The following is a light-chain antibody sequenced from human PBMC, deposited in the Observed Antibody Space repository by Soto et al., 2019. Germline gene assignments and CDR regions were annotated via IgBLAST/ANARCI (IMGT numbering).Light chain of an antibody. CDR1: QSIGTN. J-gene: IGKJ1*01. V-gene: IGKV1-39*01. CDR3: HQTYSAPPR. Sequence: DIHMTQSPSSLYASVGDSVTITFRASQSIGTNLNWYQQRPGKDPKLLIYAVSSLQSGVSSRFSGSGSGTDFTLSLNSLQREDFATYYCHQTYSAPPRFGQGTKVDI. CDR2: AVS.